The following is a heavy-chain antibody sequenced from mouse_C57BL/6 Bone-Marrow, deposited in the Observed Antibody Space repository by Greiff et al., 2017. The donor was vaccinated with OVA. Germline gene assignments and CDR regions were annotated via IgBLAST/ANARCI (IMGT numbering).Heavy chain of an antibody. Sequence: EVKLVESGGGLVKPGGSLKLSCAASGFTFSSYTMSWVRQTPEKRLEWVATISGGGGNTYYPDSVKGRFTISSDNAKNTLYLQMSSLRSEDTALYYCARQGGNGYDGSSYGWYFDVWGTGTTVTVSS. V-gene: IGHV5-9*01. CDR1: GFTFSSYT. D-gene: IGHD1-1*01. CDR2: ISGGGGNT. CDR3: ARQGGNGYDGSSYGWYFDV. J-gene: IGHJ1*03.